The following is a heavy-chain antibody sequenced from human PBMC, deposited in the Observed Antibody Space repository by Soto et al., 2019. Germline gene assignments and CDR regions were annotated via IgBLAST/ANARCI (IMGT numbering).Heavy chain of an antibody. D-gene: IGHD1-26*01. CDR1: GYTFTSYG. CDR2: ISAYNGNT. Sequence: QVQLVQSGAEVKKPGASVKVSCKASGYTFTSYGISWVRQAPGQGLEWMGWISAYNGNTNYAQTIQGRVTTTRDTSTSTAYMELRSLRSDAPAGYYCARDRGSYALDYWGQGTLVTVSS. V-gene: IGHV1-18*01. J-gene: IGHJ4*02. CDR3: ARDRGSYALDY.